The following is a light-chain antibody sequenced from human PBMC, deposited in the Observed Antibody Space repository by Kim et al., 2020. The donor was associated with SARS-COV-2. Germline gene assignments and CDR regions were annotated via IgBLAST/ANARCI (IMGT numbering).Light chain of an antibody. Sequence: DIQMTQSPSSLSTSVGDRVTITCRASQDISTYLNWYQQTPGKPPRLLIYAASSLESEVPSRFTGTGSGTDFTLIISSLQPEDFATYYCQQSYKTPWTFGQGTKVDIK. J-gene: IGKJ1*01. CDR3: QQSYKTPWT. V-gene: IGKV1-39*01. CDR2: AAS. CDR1: QDISTY.